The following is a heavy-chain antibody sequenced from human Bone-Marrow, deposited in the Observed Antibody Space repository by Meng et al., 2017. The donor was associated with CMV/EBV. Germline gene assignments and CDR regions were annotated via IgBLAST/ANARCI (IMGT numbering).Heavy chain of an antibody. CDR2: IYSGGST. Sequence: GGSLRLSCAASGFTVSSNYMSWVRQAPGKGLEWVSVIYSGGSTYYADSVKGRFTISRDNSKNTLYLQMNSLRAEDTAVYYCANRGDGYCSSTSCYRYYYYGMDVWGQGPTVTVSS. CDR1: GFTVSSNY. V-gene: IGHV3-53*05. D-gene: IGHD2-2*01. CDR3: ANRGDGYCSSTSCYRYYYYGMDV. J-gene: IGHJ6*01.